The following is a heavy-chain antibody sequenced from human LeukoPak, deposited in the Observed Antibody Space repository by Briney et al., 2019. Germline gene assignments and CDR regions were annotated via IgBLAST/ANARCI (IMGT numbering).Heavy chain of an antibody. Sequence: ASVKVSCKASGYTFTGYYMHWVRRAPGQGLEWMGWINPNSGGTNYAQKFQGRVTMTRDTSISTAYMELSRLRSDDTAVYYCARVRVYAATYYYYYYYMDVWGKGTTVTVSS. D-gene: IGHD2/OR15-2a*01. CDR1: GYTFTGYY. J-gene: IGHJ6*03. V-gene: IGHV1-2*02. CDR2: INPNSGGT. CDR3: ARVRVYAATYYYYYYYMDV.